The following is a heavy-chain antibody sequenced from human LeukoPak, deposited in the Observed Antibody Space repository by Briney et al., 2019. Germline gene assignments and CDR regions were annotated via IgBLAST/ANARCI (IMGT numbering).Heavy chain of an antibody. CDR2: MNPNSGNT. V-gene: IGHV1-8*01. CDR3: ARGNYDYVWGSYRYTYYFDY. D-gene: IGHD3-16*02. J-gene: IGHJ4*02. Sequence: ASVKVSCKASGYTFTSYDINWVRQATGQGLEWMGWMNPNSGNTGYAQKFQGRVTMTRNTSISTAYMELSGLRSEDTAVYYCARGNYDYVWGSYRYTYYFDYWGQGTLVTVSS. CDR1: GYTFTSYD.